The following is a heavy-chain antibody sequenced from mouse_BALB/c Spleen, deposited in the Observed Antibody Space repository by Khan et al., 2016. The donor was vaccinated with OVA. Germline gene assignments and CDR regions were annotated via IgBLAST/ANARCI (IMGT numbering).Heavy chain of an antibody. V-gene: IGHV5-15*02. J-gene: IGHJ4*01. CDR2: ISNLAYSI. CDR3: ARSWATDY. CDR1: GFTFSDYG. Sequence: EVQLQESGGGLVQPGGSRKLSCAASGFTFSDYGMAWVRQAPGKGPEWVAIISNLAYSIYYADTVTGRFTISRENAKNTLYLEMSSLRSEDTAMYYCARSWATDYWGQGTSVTVAS.